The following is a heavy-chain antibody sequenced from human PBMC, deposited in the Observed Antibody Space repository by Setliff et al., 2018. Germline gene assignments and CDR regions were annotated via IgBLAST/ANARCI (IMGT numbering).Heavy chain of an antibody. D-gene: IGHD2-15*01. CDR2: VYYTGTA. Sequence: SETLSLTCTVSGDSISCTYYWSWIRQPPGKGLQFIGYVYYTGTANYDHSLTSRLTMSVDPSKNQFSLWLSSVTAADAAVYFCARENGYCSGGACYFMFDCWGQGTLVTVSS. V-gene: IGHV4-59*12. J-gene: IGHJ5*01. CDR3: ARENGYCSGGACYFMFDC. CDR1: GDSISCTYY.